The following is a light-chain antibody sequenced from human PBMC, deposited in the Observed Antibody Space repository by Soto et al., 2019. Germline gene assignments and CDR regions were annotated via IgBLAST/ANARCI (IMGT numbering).Light chain of an antibody. CDR1: QGISSY. Sequence: AIQLTQSQSSLSASVGDRVTITCRASQGISSYLAWYQQKPGKAPKLLSYAASTLQSGVPSRFSGSGSGTDFTLTISSLQPEDFATYYCLQAYNYPRTFAQGAKVDIK. J-gene: IGKJ1*01. CDR2: AAS. V-gene: IGKV1-6*01. CDR3: LQAYNYPRT.